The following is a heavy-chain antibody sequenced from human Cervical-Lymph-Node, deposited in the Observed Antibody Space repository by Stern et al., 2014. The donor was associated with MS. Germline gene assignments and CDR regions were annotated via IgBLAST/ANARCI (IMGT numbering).Heavy chain of an antibody. J-gene: IGHJ3*02. CDR3: ARDGIEVAISGAFDI. V-gene: IGHV1-46*01. CDR1: GYSFTSYP. Sequence: VQLLESGAEVKKPGASVKISCQASGYSFTSYPLHWVRLAPGHGLEWMGSVDPSDGSTSYPQKFQGRVTMTRDTSTSTVYMELSSLRSEDTAVYHCARDGIEVAISGAFDIWGQGTMVTVSS. D-gene: IGHD2-21*01. CDR2: VDPSDGST.